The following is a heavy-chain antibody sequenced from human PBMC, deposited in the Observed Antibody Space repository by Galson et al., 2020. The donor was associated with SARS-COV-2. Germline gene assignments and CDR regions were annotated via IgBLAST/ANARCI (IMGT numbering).Heavy chain of an antibody. D-gene: IGHD1-26*01. Sequence: GGSLRLSCAASGFTFSSYAMHWARQAPCKGLEWVAVIAYDGSNKYYADSVKGRFTIYRDNSKNTLYLQMNSLRAEATAVYYCERPLSGSYLHGMDVWGQGTTVTVSS. J-gene: IGHJ6*02. V-gene: IGHV3-30*04. CDR2: IAYDGSNK. CDR1: GFTFSSYA. CDR3: ERPLSGSYLHGMDV.